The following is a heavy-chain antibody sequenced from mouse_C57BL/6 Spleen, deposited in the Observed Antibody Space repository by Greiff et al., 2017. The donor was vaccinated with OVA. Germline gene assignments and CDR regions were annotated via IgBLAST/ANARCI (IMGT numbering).Heavy chain of an antibody. CDR3: AREGGDSSGYMDFDY. V-gene: IGHV1-26*01. D-gene: IGHD3-2*02. Sequence: EVKLQQSGPELVKPGASVKISCKASGYTFTDYYMNWVKQSHGKSLEWIGDINPNNGGTSYNQKFKGKATLTVDKSSSTAYMELRSLTSEDSAVYYCAREGGDSSGYMDFDYWGQGTTLTVSS. CDR1: GYTFTDYY. CDR2: INPNNGGT. J-gene: IGHJ2*01.